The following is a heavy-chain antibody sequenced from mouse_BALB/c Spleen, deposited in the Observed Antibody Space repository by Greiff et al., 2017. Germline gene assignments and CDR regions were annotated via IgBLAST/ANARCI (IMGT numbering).Heavy chain of an antibody. CDR1: GYTFTSYW. J-gene: IGHJ1*01. V-gene: IGHV1-69*02. CDR3: TRCDTTATWYFDV. CDR2: IYPSDSYT. Sequence: VQLQQPGAELVRPGASVKLSCKASGYTFTSYWINWVKQRPGQGLEWIGNIYPSDSYTNYNQKFKDKATLTVDKSSSTAYMQLSSPTSEDSAVYDCTRCDTTATWYFDVWGAGTTVTVSS. D-gene: IGHD1-2*01.